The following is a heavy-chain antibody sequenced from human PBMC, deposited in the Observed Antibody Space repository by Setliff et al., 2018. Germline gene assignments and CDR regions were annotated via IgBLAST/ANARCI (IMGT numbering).Heavy chain of an antibody. V-gene: IGHV4-4*07. CDR1: GGSISSHY. Sequence: SETLSLTCTVSGGSISSHYWTWIRQPAGKGLEWIGRLYTSGDTNYNPSLKSRVTMSVDVSKGQFSLRLSSVTAADTAVYYCARKVEQWLTPHFDYWGQGALVTVSS. J-gene: IGHJ4*02. D-gene: IGHD6-19*01. CDR3: ARKVEQWLTPHFDY. CDR2: LYTSGDT.